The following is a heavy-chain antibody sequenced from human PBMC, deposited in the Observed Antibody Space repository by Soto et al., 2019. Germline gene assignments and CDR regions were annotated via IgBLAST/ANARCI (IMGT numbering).Heavy chain of an antibody. CDR2: ASYEGSYK. CDR1: GFTFSSFG. CDR3: AKERSVVATTPDFDY. D-gene: IGHD5-12*01. V-gene: IGHV3-30*18. Sequence: QVQLVESGGGVVQPGRSLRLSCAASGFTFSSFGMHWVRQAPGKGLEWVAVASYEGSYKYYADSVKGRFTISRDNSKKTLYLQMNSLRAEDTAVYYCAKERSVVATTPDFDYWGQGTLVTVSS. J-gene: IGHJ4*02.